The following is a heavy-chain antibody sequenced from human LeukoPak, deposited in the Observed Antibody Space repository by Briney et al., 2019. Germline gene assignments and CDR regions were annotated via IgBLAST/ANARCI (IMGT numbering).Heavy chain of an antibody. J-gene: IGHJ4*02. CDR2: IYYSGST. CDR3: ARLSGIVGASHYFDY. Sequence: PSETLSLTCTVSGGSISSHYWSWIRQPPGKGLEWIGYIYYSGSTNYNPSLKSRVTISVDTSKNQFSLKLSSVTAADTAVYYCARLSGIVGASHYFDYWSQGTLVTVSS. D-gene: IGHD1-26*01. CDR1: GGSISSHY. V-gene: IGHV4-59*11.